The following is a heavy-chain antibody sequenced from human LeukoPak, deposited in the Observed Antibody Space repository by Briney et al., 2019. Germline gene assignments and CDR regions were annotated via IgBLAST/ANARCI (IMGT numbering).Heavy chain of an antibody. D-gene: IGHD2-15*01. CDR2: ISANNGNT. J-gene: IGHJ4*02. CDR1: GYTFTSYG. V-gene: IGHV1-18*01. Sequence: GASVKLSCKASGYTFTSYGISWVRQAPGQGLEWMGWISANNGNTNYAQKFQGRVTMTTDTSTSTAYMDLRRLRSDDTAMYYCAVEDMRRSARRFDYWGQGTLVTVSS. CDR3: AVEDMRRSARRFDY.